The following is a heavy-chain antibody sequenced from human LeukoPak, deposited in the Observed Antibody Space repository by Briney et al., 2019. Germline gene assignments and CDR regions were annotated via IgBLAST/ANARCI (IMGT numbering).Heavy chain of an antibody. D-gene: IGHD3-3*01. J-gene: IGHJ5*02. CDR1: GYSLSSGYY. CDR3: ARHLSVPFTIIGVVPPRGWFDP. V-gene: IGHV4-38-2*01. CDR2: MYHSGST. Sequence: SEPLSLTCAVSGYSLSSGYYWGWIRQPPGEGLEWIGCMYHSGSTYYNPSLKRLVPISVDTSKNQVSLKLSSVTAADTAVYYCARHLSVPFTIIGVVPPRGWFDPWGQGTLVTVSS.